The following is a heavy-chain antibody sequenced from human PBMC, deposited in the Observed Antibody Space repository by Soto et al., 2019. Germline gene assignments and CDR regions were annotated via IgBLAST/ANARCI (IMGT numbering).Heavy chain of an antibody. CDR1: GYTFTRFY. D-gene: IGHD3-16*02. CDR3: ARGYGGVVVSFDH. J-gene: IGHJ4*02. CDR2: INPNEGTA. V-gene: IGHV1-46*01. Sequence: QVQLVQSGPELKNPGASVRISCQASGYTFTRFYLDWVRQAPGQGLEWMGEINPNEGTATYAQKFQGRLTLASDTSTSTVYMELNSLRSDDTAVYYCARGYGGVVVSFDHWGQGSLVTVSS.